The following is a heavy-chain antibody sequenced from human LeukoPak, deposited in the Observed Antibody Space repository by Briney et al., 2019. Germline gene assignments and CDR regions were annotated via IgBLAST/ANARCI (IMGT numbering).Heavy chain of an antibody. V-gene: IGHV1-69*13. CDR2: IIPIFGTA. CDR1: GGTFSSYA. CDR3: ARWTSRSRPWGSYFDY. J-gene: IGHJ4*02. Sequence: GASVKVSCKASGGTFSSYAISWVRQAPGQGLEWMGGIIPIFGTANYAQKFQGRVTITADESTSTAYMELSSLRSEDTAVYYCARWTSRSRPWGSYFDYWGQGTLVTVSS. D-gene: IGHD6-13*01.